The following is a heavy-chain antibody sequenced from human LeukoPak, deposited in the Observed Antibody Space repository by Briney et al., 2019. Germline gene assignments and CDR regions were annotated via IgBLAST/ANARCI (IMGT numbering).Heavy chain of an antibody. Sequence: GSLRLSCAVSGFTFSSYWMHWVRQAPGKGLVWVSRINSDGSSTIYADSVQGRFTISRDNAKNTLYLQMNSLRAEDTAVYFCTRGTGSYYSLGYWGQGTLVTVSS. CDR1: GFTFSSYW. CDR3: TRGTGSYYSLGY. J-gene: IGHJ4*02. V-gene: IGHV3-74*01. D-gene: IGHD3-10*01. CDR2: INSDGSST.